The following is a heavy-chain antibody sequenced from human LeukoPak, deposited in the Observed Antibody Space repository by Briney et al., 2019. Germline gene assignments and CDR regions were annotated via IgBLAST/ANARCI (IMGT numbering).Heavy chain of an antibody. CDR2: INTNTGNP. Sequence: ASVKVSCKASGYTFTSYAVNWVRQAPGQGLEWMGWINTNTGNPTYAQGFTGRFVFSLDTSVSTAYLQISSLKAEDTAVYYCARVSIKRGPGVVIRTLDYWGQGTLVTVSS. CDR3: ARVSIKRGPGVVIRTLDY. CDR1: GYTFTSYA. V-gene: IGHV7-4-1*02. J-gene: IGHJ4*02. D-gene: IGHD3-3*01.